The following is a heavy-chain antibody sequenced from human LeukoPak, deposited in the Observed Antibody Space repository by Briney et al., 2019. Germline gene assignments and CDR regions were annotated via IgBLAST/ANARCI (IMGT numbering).Heavy chain of an antibody. V-gene: IGHV1-8*02. CDR1: GGTFSSYA. CDR2: MNPNSGNT. D-gene: IGHD6-13*01. CDR3: ARGRGSSSWYDY. Sequence: ASVKVSCKASGGTFSSYAISWVRQAPGQGLEWMGWMNPNSGNTGYAQKFQGRVTMTRNTSISTAYMELSSLRSEDTAVYYCARGRGSSSWYDYWGQGTLVTVSS. J-gene: IGHJ4*02.